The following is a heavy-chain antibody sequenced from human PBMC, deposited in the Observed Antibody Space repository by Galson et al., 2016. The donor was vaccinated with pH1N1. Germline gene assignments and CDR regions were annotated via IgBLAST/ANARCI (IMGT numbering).Heavy chain of an antibody. CDR2: IRFDGSKK. J-gene: IGHJ4*02. CDR1: GFTFNSNA. V-gene: IGHV3-30*02. CDR3: VKDSDYGGQLR. D-gene: IGHD4-23*01. Sequence: SLRLSCAASGFTFNSNAMHWVRQAPGKGLEWVAFIRFDGSKKYYADSVKGRFTISRDNSRATLFLQMSSLRPEDTAVYYCVKDSDYGGQLRWGQGTLVTVSS.